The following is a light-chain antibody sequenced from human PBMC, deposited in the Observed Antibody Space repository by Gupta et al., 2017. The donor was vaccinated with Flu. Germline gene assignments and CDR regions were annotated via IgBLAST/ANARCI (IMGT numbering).Light chain of an antibody. CDR1: QSLVHRNGNTY. Sequence: DVVLTQSPLSLPVIFGQPASISGRPSQSLVHRNGNTYLTWFQQRPGQSPRRLIYRVSNRDSGVPDRFSGSGSGTDFTLKISRVEAEDVGVYYCMQGTHWPTFGQGTKVEIK. CDR3: MQGTHWPT. J-gene: IGKJ1*01. V-gene: IGKV2-30*02. CDR2: RVS.